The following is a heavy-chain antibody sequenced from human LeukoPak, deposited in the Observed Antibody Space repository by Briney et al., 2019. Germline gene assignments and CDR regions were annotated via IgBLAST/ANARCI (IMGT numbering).Heavy chain of an antibody. Sequence: ASVKVSCKASGYTFTSYDINWVRQATGQGLGWMGWLIPNSGNTGYAQKFQGRVTMTRNTSISTAYMELSSLRSEDTAVYYSARGLPGGATFDEVFDYWGQGTLVTVSS. J-gene: IGHJ4*02. CDR3: ARGLPGGATFDEVFDY. D-gene: IGHD1-26*01. CDR2: LIPNSGNT. V-gene: IGHV1-8*01. CDR1: GYTFTSYD.